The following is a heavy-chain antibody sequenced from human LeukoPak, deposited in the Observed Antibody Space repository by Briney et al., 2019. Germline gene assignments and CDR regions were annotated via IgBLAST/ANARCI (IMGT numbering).Heavy chain of an antibody. CDR3: ATYRSTSGYVDS. Sequence: SETLSLTCTVSGGSISSGDYYWSWIRQPPGKGLEWIGYIYYSGSTTYNPSLKSRVTISVDTSKTQFSLKLTSVTAADTAVYYCATYRSTSGYVDSWGQGTLVTVSS. V-gene: IGHV4-30-4*01. CDR1: GGSISSGDYY. D-gene: IGHD3-22*01. J-gene: IGHJ4*02. CDR2: IYYSGST.